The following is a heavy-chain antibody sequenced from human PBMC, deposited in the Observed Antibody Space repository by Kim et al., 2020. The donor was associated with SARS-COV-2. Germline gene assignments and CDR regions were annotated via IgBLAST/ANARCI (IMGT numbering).Heavy chain of an antibody. Sequence: SETLSLTCTVSGGSISSYYWSWIRQPAGKGLEWIGRIYTSGSTNYNPSLKSRVTMSVDTSKNQFSLKLSSVTAADTAVYYCARDPGVLLWFGDPNWFDPWGQGTLVTVSS. CDR1: GGSISSYY. V-gene: IGHV4-4*07. CDR3: ARDPGVLLWFGDPNWFDP. D-gene: IGHD3-10*01. J-gene: IGHJ5*02. CDR2: IYTSGST.